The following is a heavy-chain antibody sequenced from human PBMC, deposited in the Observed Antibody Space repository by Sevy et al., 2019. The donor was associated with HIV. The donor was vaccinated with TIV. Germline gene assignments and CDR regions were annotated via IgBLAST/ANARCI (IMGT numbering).Heavy chain of an antibody. Sequence: GGSLRLSCAASGITFSDHYMSWISQAPGKGLESVAYITNSGTTKYYADSVKGRFTISRDNARNSLYLQMNSLTADDAAVYYCVRDSPYTSDDHWYFGIDVWGQGTTVTVSS. J-gene: IGHJ6*02. V-gene: IGHV3-11*01. CDR3: VRDSPYTSDDHWYFGIDV. CDR2: ITNSGTTK. CDR1: GITFSDHY. D-gene: IGHD3-22*01.